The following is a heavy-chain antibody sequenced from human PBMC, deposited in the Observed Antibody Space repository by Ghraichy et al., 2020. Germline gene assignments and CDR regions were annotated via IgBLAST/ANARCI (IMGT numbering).Heavy chain of an antibody. J-gene: IGHJ4*02. CDR1: GFTFNSYA. D-gene: IGHD6-13*01. Sequence: LSLTCAGSGFTFNSYAMNWVRQAPGKGLEWVSIISGRGSTTYYADSVKGQFTISRDNSKNILYLQMNSLRAEDTAVYYCAKETQRTTAAGPIDYWGQGTMVTVS. CDR2: ISGRGSTT. CDR3: AKETQRTTAAGPIDY. V-gene: IGHV3-23*01.